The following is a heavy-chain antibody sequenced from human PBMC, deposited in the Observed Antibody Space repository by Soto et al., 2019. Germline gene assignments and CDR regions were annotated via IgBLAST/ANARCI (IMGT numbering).Heavy chain of an antibody. Sequence: PGGSLRLSCAASGFTFSSYSMNWFRQAPGKGLEWVSSISSSSSYIYYADSVKGRFTISRDNAKNTLYLQMNSLRAEDTAVYYCAKVWTEKGYCTSTSRLYYFDYWGQGTLVTVSS. CDR2: ISSSSSYI. J-gene: IGHJ4*02. D-gene: IGHD2-2*01. CDR3: AKVWTEKGYCTSTSRLYYFDY. CDR1: GFTFSSYS. V-gene: IGHV3-21*04.